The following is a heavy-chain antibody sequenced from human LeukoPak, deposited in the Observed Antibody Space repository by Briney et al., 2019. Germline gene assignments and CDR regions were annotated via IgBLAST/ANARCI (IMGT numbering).Heavy chain of an antibody. D-gene: IGHD3-10*01. CDR3: TRDAPGGALLADY. CDR1: GFRFSSEW. Sequence: GGSLRLSCAASGFRFSSEWMHWVRQAPGKGLVWVSVIKSDGTYTNYADSVKGRFTISRDNAKNTLYLQMNSLRVEDTAAYFCTRDAPGGALLADYWGQGTLVTVSS. V-gene: IGHV3-74*01. J-gene: IGHJ4*02. CDR2: IKSDGTYT.